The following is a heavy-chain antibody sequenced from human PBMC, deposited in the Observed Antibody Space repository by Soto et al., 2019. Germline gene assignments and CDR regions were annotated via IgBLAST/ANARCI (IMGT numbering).Heavy chain of an antibody. V-gene: IGHV3-23*01. CDR1: GFTFSSYA. J-gene: IGHJ4*02. D-gene: IGHD2-2*01. CDR3: AKERGDGVVVPAAPLDY. Sequence: VQLLESGGGLVQPGGSLRLSCAASGFTFSSYAMSWVRQAPGKGLEWVSAISGSGGSTYYADSVKGRFTISRDNSKYTLDLQTNSRRAEDTAVYYWAKERGDGVVVPAAPLDYGGQGTLVTVSS. CDR2: ISGSGGST.